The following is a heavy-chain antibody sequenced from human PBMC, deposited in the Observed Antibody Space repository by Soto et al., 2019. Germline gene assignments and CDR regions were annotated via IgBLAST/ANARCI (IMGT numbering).Heavy chain of an antibody. D-gene: IGHD3-22*01. CDR3: AKHRYDSTGLYWLDP. J-gene: IGHJ5*02. CDR2: IDCRDSYT. V-gene: IGHV5-10-1*01. CDR1: GYSFSSYW. Sequence: PGESLKISCKGSGYSFSSYWISWVRQTPDKGLEWMGRIDCRDSYTTYSPSFQGHVSISVNNSISTAYLQWSSLRASDSAMYYCAKHRYDSTGLYWLDPWGQGTLVTVSS.